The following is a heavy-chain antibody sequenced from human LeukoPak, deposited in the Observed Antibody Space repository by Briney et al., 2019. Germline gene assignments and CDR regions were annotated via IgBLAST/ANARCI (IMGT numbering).Heavy chain of an antibody. CDR2: IKQDGSEK. J-gene: IGHJ5*02. V-gene: IGHV3-7*05. CDR1: GFTFSSYW. Sequence: GGSLRLSCAASGFTFSSYWMSWVRHAPGKGLEWVANIKQDGSEKYYVDSVKGRFTISRDNAKNSLYLQMNSLRAEDTAVYYCARGYSSPSGGVWFDPWGQGTLVTVS. CDR3: ARGYSSPSGGVWFDP. D-gene: IGHD6-6*01.